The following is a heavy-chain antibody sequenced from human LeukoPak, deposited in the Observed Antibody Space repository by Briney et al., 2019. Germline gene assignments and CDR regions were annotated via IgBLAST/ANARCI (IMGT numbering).Heavy chain of an antibody. Sequence: GGSLRLSCAASGFTFSSYAMHWVRQAPGKGLEWVAVIWYDGSNKYYADSVKGRFTISRDNSKNTLYLQMNSLRAEDTAVYYCASLSYRDAFDIWGQGTMVTVSS. CDR2: IWYDGSNK. CDR1: GFTFSSYA. V-gene: IGHV3-33*08. D-gene: IGHD3-16*02. J-gene: IGHJ3*02. CDR3: ASLSYRDAFDI.